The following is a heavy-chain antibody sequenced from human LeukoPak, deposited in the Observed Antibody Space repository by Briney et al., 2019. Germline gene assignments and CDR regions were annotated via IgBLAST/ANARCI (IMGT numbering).Heavy chain of an antibody. CDR1: GYTFTSYG. CDR2: ISAYNGNT. Sequence: AASVKVSCKASGYTFTSYGISWVRQAPGQGLEWMGWISAYNGNTNYAQKLQGRVTMTTDTSTSTAYMELRSLRSDDTAVYYCARGESYCGGDCMGPRGDEYFQHWGQGTLVTVSS. V-gene: IGHV1-18*01. CDR3: ARGESYCGGDCMGPRGDEYFQH. J-gene: IGHJ1*01. D-gene: IGHD2-21*02.